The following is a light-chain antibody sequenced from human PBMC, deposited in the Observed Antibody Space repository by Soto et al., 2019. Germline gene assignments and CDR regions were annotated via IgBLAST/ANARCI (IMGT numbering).Light chain of an antibody. CDR1: QSVTSDF. Sequence: EIGLTQSPGTLSLSPGERATLSRRASQSVTSDFLAWYQQKPGQAPRLLIYGASTRAAGVPDRFSGSGSGTDFTLTITRLEPEDFAVYYCQQYGRSSLMFTFGQGTKLGV. J-gene: IGKJ2*01. CDR2: GAS. CDR3: QQYGRSSLMFT. V-gene: IGKV3-20*01.